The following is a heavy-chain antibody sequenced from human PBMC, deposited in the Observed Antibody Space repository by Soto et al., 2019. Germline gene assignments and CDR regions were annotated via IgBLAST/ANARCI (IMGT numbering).Heavy chain of an antibody. V-gene: IGHV4-30-2*01. CDR3: ASRPFYYYGLDV. CDR1: GGYITIAGYA. CDR2: VYHTGNA. Sequence: PSDTPYIICTVSGGYITIAGYATTWIPQPPGKALEWIGYVYHTGNAYPKPSLKSRVTISLDRSKNQFSLKMTSVTAAYTALYYCASRPFYYYGLDVWGQGTPVTGSS. J-gene: IGHJ6*01.